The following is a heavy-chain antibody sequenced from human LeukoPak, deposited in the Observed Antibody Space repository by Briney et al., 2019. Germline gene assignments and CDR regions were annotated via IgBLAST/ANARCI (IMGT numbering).Heavy chain of an antibody. V-gene: IGHV3-7*01. CDR1: GFSFSTYW. CDR2: IKQDGSEK. Sequence: EGSLRLSFAASGFSFSTYWMSWVRQAPGKGLDWVASIKQDGSEKYYVGSVKGRFTISRDNARNSLYQQVNSLRVEDTAVYFCARIYVTFRGLLAYWGQGTLVTVSS. CDR3: ARIYVTFRGLLAY. J-gene: IGHJ4*02. D-gene: IGHD3-16*01.